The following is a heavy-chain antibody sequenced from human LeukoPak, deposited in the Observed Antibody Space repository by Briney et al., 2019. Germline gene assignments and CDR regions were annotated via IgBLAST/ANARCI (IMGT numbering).Heavy chain of an antibody. Sequence: GGSLRLSCAASGFTFSSYEMHWVRHATGKGLEWVSGIGTAGDTYYPDSVKGRFTISREDDKNSLYLQMHSLRAGDTAVYYCVRDLTGENAFDIWGQGTMVTVSS. V-gene: IGHV3-13*01. D-gene: IGHD3-16*01. J-gene: IGHJ3*02. CDR3: VRDLTGENAFDI. CDR2: IGTAGDT. CDR1: GFTFSSYE.